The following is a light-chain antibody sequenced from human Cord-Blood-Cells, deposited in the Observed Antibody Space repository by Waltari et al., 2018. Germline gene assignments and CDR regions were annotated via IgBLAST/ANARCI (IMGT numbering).Light chain of an antibody. CDR1: QRISSY. Sequence: DIQMTQSPSSLSASVGDRVTITCGASQRISSYLNWYQQKPGKAPKLLIYAASSLQSGVPSRFSGSGSGTDFTLTSSSLQPEDFATYYCQQSYSTPRTFGQGTKVEIK. V-gene: IGKV1-39*01. CDR3: QQSYSTPRT. J-gene: IGKJ1*01. CDR2: AAS.